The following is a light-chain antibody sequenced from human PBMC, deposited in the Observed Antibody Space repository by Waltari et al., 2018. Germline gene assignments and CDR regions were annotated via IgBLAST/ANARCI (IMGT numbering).Light chain of an antibody. V-gene: IGKV4-1*01. CDR1: QSVLYSSNNKNY. CDR3: QQYYSTPQT. Sequence: DIVMTQSPDSLAVSLGERATINCKSSQSVLYSSNNKNYLAWYQKKPGQPPNLLIYWASTRESGVPDRFSGSGSGTDFTLTISSLQAEDVAVYYCQQYYSTPQTFGGGTKVEIK. CDR2: WAS. J-gene: IGKJ4*01.